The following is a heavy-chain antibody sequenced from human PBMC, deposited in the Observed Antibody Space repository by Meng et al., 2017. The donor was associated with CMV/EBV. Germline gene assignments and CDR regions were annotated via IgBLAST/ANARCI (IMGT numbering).Heavy chain of an antibody. D-gene: IGHD6-13*01. Sequence: ASVKVSCKASGYTFTGYYMHWVRQAPGQGFEWMGWINPNSGGTNYAQKFHGRVTMPRATSISTAYMELSKLRSDDPAVYYCARETPQYSSTWYGGSNWFDPWGQGTLVTVSS. CDR1: GYTFTGYY. J-gene: IGHJ5*02. V-gene: IGHV1-2*02. CDR2: INPNSGGT. CDR3: ARETPQYSSTWYGGSNWFDP.